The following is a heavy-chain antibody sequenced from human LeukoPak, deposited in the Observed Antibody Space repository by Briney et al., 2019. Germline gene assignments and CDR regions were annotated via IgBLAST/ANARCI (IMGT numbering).Heavy chain of an antibody. D-gene: IGHD2/OR15-2a*01. CDR1: GGSISSYY. CDR3: ARDLLPLNWFDP. V-gene: IGHV4-4*07. J-gene: IGHJ5*02. CDR2: IYTSGST. Sequence: SETLSLTCTVSGGSISSYYWSWIRQPAGKGLEWNGRIYTSGSTNYNPSLKSRVTMSVDTSKNQFSLKLSSVTAADTAVYYCARDLLPLNWFDPWGQGTLVTVSS.